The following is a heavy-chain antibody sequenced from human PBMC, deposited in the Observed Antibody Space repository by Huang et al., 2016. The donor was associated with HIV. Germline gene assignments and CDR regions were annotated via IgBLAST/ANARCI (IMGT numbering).Heavy chain of an antibody. Sequence: QVQLQESGPGLVKPSETLSLTCTVSGGSISTHYWSWIRQPPGKGLEWIGSIDYSVSTNDSPALKSRVTILLDTSKNQFSLRVNSVTAADTAMYYCARDHHDFWRGYRRMYFFDHWGQGTLVTVSS. CDR1: GGSISTHY. CDR2: IDYSVST. D-gene: IGHD3-3*01. J-gene: IGHJ4*02. CDR3: ARDHHDFWRGYRRMYFFDH. V-gene: IGHV4-59*11.